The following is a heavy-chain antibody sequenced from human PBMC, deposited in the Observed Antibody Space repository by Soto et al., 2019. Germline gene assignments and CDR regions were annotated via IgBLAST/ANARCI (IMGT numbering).Heavy chain of an antibody. CDR2: IYYSGST. D-gene: IGHD3-22*01. CDR3: ARLGYYDSSGYYVGY. Sequence: QVQLQESGPGLVKPSETLSLTCTVSGGSISSYYWSWIRQPPGKGLEWIGYIYYSGSTNYNPSLKGRVTISVDTSKNQFALKLSSVTAADTAVYYCARLGYYDSSGYYVGYWGQGTLVTVSS. J-gene: IGHJ4*02. V-gene: IGHV4-59*08. CDR1: GGSISSYY.